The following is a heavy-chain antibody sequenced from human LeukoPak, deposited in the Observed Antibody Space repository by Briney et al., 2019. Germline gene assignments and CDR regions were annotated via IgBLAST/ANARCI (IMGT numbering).Heavy chain of an antibody. J-gene: IGHJ4*02. CDR1: GFTFSSYW. Sequence: GGSLRLSCAASGFTFSSYWMHWVRQAPGKGLEWVSRINSDGSSTSYADSVKGRFTISRDNAKNTLYLQMNSLRAEDTAVYYCASNGRYSSSWLLDYWGQGTLVTVSS. D-gene: IGHD6-13*01. CDR3: ASNGRYSSSWLLDY. CDR2: INSDGSST. V-gene: IGHV3-74*01.